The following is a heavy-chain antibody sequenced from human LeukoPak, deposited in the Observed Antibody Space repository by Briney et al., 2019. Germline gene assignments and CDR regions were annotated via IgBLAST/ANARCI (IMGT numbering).Heavy chain of an antibody. D-gene: IGHD6-13*01. Sequence: GGSLRLSCAASGFTFSSYWMHWVRQAPGKGLVWVSRINSDGSSTSYADSVKGRFTISRDNAKNSLYLQMNSLRAEDTAVYYCAKDATAVVGTVYMDVWGKGTTVTISS. CDR2: INSDGSST. V-gene: IGHV3-74*01. J-gene: IGHJ6*03. CDR3: AKDATAVVGTVYMDV. CDR1: GFTFSSYW.